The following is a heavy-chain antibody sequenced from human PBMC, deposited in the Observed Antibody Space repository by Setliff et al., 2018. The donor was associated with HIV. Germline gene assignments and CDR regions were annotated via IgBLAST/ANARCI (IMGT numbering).Heavy chain of an antibody. Sequence: SETLSLTCTVSGGSISSGTYYWSWLRQPAGKALEWIGRIYTSGSTNYNPPLKRRVTISVDTSKNQFSLKLSSVTAADTAVYYCARDQPDPTAARGWWFDPWGRGTLVTVSS. CDR1: GGSISSGTYY. D-gene: IGHD6-6*01. CDR2: IYTSGST. CDR3: ARDQPDPTAARGWWFDP. J-gene: IGHJ5*02. V-gene: IGHV4-61*02.